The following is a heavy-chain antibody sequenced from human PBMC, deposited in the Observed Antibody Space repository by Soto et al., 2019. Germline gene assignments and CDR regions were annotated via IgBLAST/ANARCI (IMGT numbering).Heavy chain of an antibody. CDR2: FSYGGST. D-gene: IGHD6-19*01. J-gene: IGHJ5*02. CDR3: AGQTRYSSGWPGFEL. V-gene: IGHV4-61*01. Sequence: QVQLQESGPGLVKPSETLSLTCTVSGASVTSDSYYWDWIRRPPGKGLEWIGSFSYGGSTNYNPTRKSRVTMSADTSKNQSSLRLSSLTAADTAVYYCAGQTRYSSGWPGFELWGQGTRVTVSS. CDR1: GASVTSDSYY.